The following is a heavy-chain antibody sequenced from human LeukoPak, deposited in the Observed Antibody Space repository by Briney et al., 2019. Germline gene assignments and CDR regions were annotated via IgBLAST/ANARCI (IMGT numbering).Heavy chain of an antibody. J-gene: IGHJ5*02. V-gene: IGHV4-31*03. CDR2: IYYSGST. CDR3: ARVLRDGSGSSNWFDP. D-gene: IGHD3-10*01. CDR1: GGSISSGGYY. Sequence: SETLSLTCTVSGGSISSGGYYWSWVRHHPGEGLEWIGYIYYSGSTYYNPSLKSRVTISVDTSKNQFSLQLSSVTAADTAVYYCARVLRDGSGSSNWFDPGGQGTLVTVSS.